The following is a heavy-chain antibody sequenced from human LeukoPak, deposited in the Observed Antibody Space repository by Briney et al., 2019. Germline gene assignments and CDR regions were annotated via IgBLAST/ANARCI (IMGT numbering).Heavy chain of an antibody. V-gene: IGHV4-59*12. D-gene: IGHD6-6*01. Sequence: SETLSLTCTVSGGSISSYYCSWIRQPPGKGLEWIGYIYYSGSTKYNPSLKSRVTISVDTSKNQFSLKLSSVTAADTAVYYCARTQTSSSPVYWGQGTLVTVSS. J-gene: IGHJ4*02. CDR1: GGSISSYY. CDR2: IYYSGST. CDR3: ARTQTSSSPVY.